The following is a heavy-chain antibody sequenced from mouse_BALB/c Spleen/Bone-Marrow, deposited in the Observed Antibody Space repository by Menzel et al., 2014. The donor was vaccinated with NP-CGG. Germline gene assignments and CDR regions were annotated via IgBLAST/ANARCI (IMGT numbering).Heavy chain of an antibody. J-gene: IGHJ3*01. Sequence: VHVKQSGAELVKPGASVKLSCTASGFNIKDTYMHWVKQRPEQGLEWIGRIDPANGNTKYDPKFQGKATITADTSSNTAYLQLSSLTSEDTAVYYYASYYYGSSGFAYWGQGTLVTVSA. V-gene: IGHV14-3*02. CDR1: GFNIKDTY. D-gene: IGHD1-1*01. CDR3: ASYYYGSSGFAY. CDR2: IDPANGNT.